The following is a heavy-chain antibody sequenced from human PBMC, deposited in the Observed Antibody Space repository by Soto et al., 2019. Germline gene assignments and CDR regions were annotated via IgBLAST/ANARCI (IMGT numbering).Heavy chain of an antibody. J-gene: IGHJ4*02. CDR2: MSGSGSTT. Sequence: EVQLLESGGGLVQPGGSLRLSCAASGFTFSSYAMTWVRQAPGKGLEWVSGMSGSGSTTHYADSVEGRFTISRDNSKNTLDLRMISLRVEDTAVYYCAKGVFMGSGWYDYWGQGTLVTVSS. D-gene: IGHD6-19*01. CDR1: GFTFSSYA. V-gene: IGHV3-23*01. CDR3: AKGVFMGSGWYDY.